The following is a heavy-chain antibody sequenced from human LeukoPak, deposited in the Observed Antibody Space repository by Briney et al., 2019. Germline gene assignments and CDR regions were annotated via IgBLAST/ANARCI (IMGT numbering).Heavy chain of an antibody. D-gene: IGHD1-1*01. CDR3: ARGWFGNPRTGTDAFDI. V-gene: IGHV4-30-2*01. CDR2: IYHSGST. CDR1: GGSISTGGYY. J-gene: IGHJ3*02. Sequence: SQTLSLTCTVSGGSISTGGYYWSWIRQPPGEGLEWIGYIYHSGSTYYNPSLKSRVTISVDRSKNQFSLKLSSVTAADTAVYYCARGWFGNPRTGTDAFDIWGQGTMVTVSS.